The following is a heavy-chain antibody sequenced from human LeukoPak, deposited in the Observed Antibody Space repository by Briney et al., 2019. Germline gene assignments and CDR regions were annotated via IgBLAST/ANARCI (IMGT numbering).Heavy chain of an antibody. V-gene: IGHV4-34*01. CDR1: GGSFSGYY. J-gene: IGHJ4*02. D-gene: IGHD6-13*01. CDR2: INHSGST. Sequence: PSETLCLTCAVYGGSFSGYYWSWIRQPPGKGLEWIGEINHSGSTNYNPSLKSRVTISVDTSKNQFSLKLSSVTAADTAVYYCARGRSRAAAAGTVGYWGQGTLVTVSS. CDR3: ARGRSRAAAAGTVGY.